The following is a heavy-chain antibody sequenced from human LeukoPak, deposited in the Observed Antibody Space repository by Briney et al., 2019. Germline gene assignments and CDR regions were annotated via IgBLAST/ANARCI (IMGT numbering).Heavy chain of an antibody. CDR2: IWYDGSNK. CDR3: ARALWHGGGWFDP. Sequence: GGSLRLSCAASGFTFSSYGMHRVRQAPGKGLEWVAVIWYDGSNKYYADSVKGRFTISRDNSKNTLYLQMNSLRAEDTAVYYCARALWHGGGWFDPWGQGTLVTVSS. V-gene: IGHV3-33*01. CDR1: GFTFSSYG. J-gene: IGHJ5*02. D-gene: IGHD3-10*01.